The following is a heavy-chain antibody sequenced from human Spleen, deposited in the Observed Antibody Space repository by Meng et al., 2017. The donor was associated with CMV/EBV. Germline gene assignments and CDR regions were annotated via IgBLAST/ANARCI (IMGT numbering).Heavy chain of an antibody. CDR3: ARGGGIATRGTDY. V-gene: IGHV1-18*01. CDR1: GYTFTNYG. CDR2: ISAYNGNT. D-gene: IGHD6-13*01. Sequence: ASVKVSCKASGYTFTNYGINWVRQAPGQGLEWMGWISAYNGNTKYAQKLQGRVTMTSDTSTSTVYMELSSLRSEDTAVFYCARGGGIATRGTDYWGQGTLVTVSS. J-gene: IGHJ4*02.